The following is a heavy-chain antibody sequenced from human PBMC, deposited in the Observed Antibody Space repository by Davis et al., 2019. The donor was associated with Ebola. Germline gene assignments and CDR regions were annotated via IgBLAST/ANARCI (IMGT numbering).Heavy chain of an antibody. J-gene: IGHJ6*02. V-gene: IGHV4-30-2*01. CDR3: ARGGSYYYGMDV. CDR1: GGSISSGGYS. CDR2: IYHSGST. D-gene: IGHD2-15*01. Sequence: SETLSLTCAVPGGSISSGGYSWSWIRQPPGKGLEWIGYIYHSGSTYYNPSLKSRVTISVDRSKNQFSLKLSSVTAADTAVYYCARGGSYYYGMDVWGQGTTVTVSS.